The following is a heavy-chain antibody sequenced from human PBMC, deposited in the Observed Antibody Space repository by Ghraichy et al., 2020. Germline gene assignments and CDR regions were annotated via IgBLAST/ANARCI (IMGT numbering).Heavy chain of an antibody. D-gene: IGHD3-3*01. Sequence: SETLSLTCAVYGGSFSGYYWSWIRQPPGKGLEWIGEINHSGSTNYNPSLKSRVTISVDTSKNQFSLKPSSVTAADTAVYYCARGKLTIFGVVPGFDPWGQGTLVTVSS. V-gene: IGHV4-34*01. CDR1: GGSFSGYY. J-gene: IGHJ5*02. CDR3: ARGKLTIFGVVPGFDP. CDR2: INHSGST.